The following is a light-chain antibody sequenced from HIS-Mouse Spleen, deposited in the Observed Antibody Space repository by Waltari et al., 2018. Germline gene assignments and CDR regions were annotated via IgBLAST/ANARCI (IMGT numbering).Light chain of an antibody. CDR2: LNSDGSH. J-gene: IGLJ2*01. CDR3: QTWGTGIQV. V-gene: IGLV4-69*01. Sequence: QLVLTQSPSAPASLGASVKLTCTLSSAHSSYAIAGHQQQPEKGPRNMMKLNSDGSHSKGDGIPDRFSGSSSRAERYLTISSLQSEDEADYYCQTWGTGIQVFGGGTKLTVL. CDR1: SAHSSYA.